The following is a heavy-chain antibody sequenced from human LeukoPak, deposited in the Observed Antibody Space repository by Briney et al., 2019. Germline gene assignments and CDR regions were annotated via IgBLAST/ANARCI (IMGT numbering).Heavy chain of an antibody. Sequence: GGSLRLSCAASEFAFSDYYMSWIRQAPGKGLEWVSYISYSGDTIYYADSVKGRFTVSRDNAKNSLYLQMNSLRAEDTAVYYCATTVLAAYSWFDPWGQGTLVTVSS. CDR3: ATTVLAAYSWFDP. CDR1: EFAFSDYY. J-gene: IGHJ5*02. V-gene: IGHV3-11*04. D-gene: IGHD3-3*02. CDR2: ISYSGDTI.